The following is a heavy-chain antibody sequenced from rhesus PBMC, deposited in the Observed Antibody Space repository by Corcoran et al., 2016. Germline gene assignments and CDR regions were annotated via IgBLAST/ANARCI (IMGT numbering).Heavy chain of an antibody. CDR1: GGSVSGYW. CDR2: SRSGGST. D-gene: IGHD4-23*01. CDR3: ARHSPEYSTYNSLDV. V-gene: IGHV4-160*01. Sequence: QVQLQQWREGLVQPSETLSLTCAVYGGSVSGYWWGWIRQPPGQGLEWIGRSRSGGSTNSNPSLKSRVTISIDTSKNQFSLKLSSVTAADTAVYYCARHSPEYSTYNSLDVWGRGVLVTVSS. J-gene: IGHJ5-2*02.